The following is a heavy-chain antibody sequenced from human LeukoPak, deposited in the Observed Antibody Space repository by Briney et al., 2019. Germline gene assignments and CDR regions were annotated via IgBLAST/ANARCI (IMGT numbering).Heavy chain of an antibody. CDR2: FDPEDGET. J-gene: IGHJ5*02. D-gene: IGHD3-22*01. CDR1: GYTLTELS. V-gene: IGHV1-24*01. Sequence: GASVTVSCKVSGYTLTELSMHWVRQAPGKGLGWMGGFDPEDGETIYAQKFQGRVTMTEDTSTDTAYMELSSLRSEDTAVYYCATFYDSSGYYYNWFDPWGQGTLVTVSS. CDR3: ATFYDSSGYYYNWFDP.